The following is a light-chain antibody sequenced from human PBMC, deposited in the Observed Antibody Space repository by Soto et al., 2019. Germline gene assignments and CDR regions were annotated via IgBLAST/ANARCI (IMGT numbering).Light chain of an antibody. CDR2: GAS. CDR1: QSVSSSY. V-gene: IGKV3-20*01. J-gene: IGKJ1*01. Sequence: PGERVTLSCMASQSVSSSYLTWYQQKPGQAPRLLIYGASTRATGIPARFSGSGSGTDFTLTISRLEPEDFAVYYCEQYGSSPRTFGQGTKVDIK. CDR3: EQYGSSPRT.